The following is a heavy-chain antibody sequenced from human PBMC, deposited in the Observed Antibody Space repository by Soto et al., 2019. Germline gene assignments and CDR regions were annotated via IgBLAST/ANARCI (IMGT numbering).Heavy chain of an antibody. Sequence: ASVKVSCKASGYTLTSYAMHWVRQATGQRLEWMGWINAGNGNTKYSQKFQGRVTITADESTSTAYMELSSLRSEDTAVYYCAREKDIVVVVATPGDAFDIWGQGTMVTVSS. J-gene: IGHJ3*02. CDR3: AREKDIVVVVATPGDAFDI. V-gene: IGHV1-3*01. CDR2: INAGNGNT. D-gene: IGHD2-15*01. CDR1: GYTLTSYA.